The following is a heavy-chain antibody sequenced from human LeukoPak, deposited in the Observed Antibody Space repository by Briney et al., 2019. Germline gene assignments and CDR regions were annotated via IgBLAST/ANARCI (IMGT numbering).Heavy chain of an antibody. V-gene: IGHV4-38-2*01. CDR3: ARAAAGGYYYYGMDV. D-gene: IGHD6-13*01. Sequence: SETLSLTCGVSGYSISRGYFWGWIRQPPGKGLEWIGSIHHGGTTYYNPSLKSRVTILVDTPKNEVSLKLSSVTAADTAVYYCARAAAGGYYYYGMDVWGKGTTVTVSS. J-gene: IGHJ6*04. CDR2: IHHGGTT. CDR1: GYSISRGYF.